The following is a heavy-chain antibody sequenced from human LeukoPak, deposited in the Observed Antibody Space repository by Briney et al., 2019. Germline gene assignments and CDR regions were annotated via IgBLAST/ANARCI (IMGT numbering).Heavy chain of an antibody. Sequence: PSETLSLTCTVSGGSVSSYYWSWIRQPPGKGLEWIGEINHSGSTNYNPSLKSRVTISVDTSKNQFSLKLSSVTAADTAVYYCASATYGEMVYWGQGTLVTVSS. D-gene: IGHD4-17*01. J-gene: IGHJ4*02. CDR3: ASATYGEMVY. CDR1: GGSVSSYY. V-gene: IGHV4-34*01. CDR2: INHSGST.